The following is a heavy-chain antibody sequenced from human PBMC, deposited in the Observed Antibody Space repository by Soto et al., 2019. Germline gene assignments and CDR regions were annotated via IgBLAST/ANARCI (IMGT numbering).Heavy chain of an antibody. CDR2: IYYSGNT. J-gene: IGHJ4*02. CDR3: ARFPTNGNNQY. CDR1: GCSISNYY. D-gene: IGHD2-8*01. V-gene: IGHV4-59*01. Sequence: SESLSLACPVSGCSISNYYWSWIRQPPGKGLEWIGYIYYSGNTIYNPSLNSRATISVDTSKNQFSLTLTSVTAADTAVYYCARFPTNGNNQYWGQGTLVTVSS.